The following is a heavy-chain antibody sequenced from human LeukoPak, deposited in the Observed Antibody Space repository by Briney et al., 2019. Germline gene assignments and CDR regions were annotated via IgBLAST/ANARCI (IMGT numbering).Heavy chain of an antibody. V-gene: IGHV3-9*01. CDR3: AKDGDTMVRGVITYFDY. Sequence: GGSLRLSCAASGFTFDDYAMHWVRQAPGKGPEWVSGISWNSGSIGYADSVKGRFTISRDNAKNSLYLQMNSLRAEDTALYYCAKDGDTMVRGVITYFDYWGQGTLVTVSS. J-gene: IGHJ4*02. D-gene: IGHD3-10*01. CDR2: ISWNSGSI. CDR1: GFTFDDYA.